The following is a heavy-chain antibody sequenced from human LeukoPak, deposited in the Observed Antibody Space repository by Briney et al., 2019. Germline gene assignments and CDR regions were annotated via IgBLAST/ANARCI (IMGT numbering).Heavy chain of an antibody. CDR1: NYIFSSYG. CDR3: ARDGSGVWFDY. CDR2: INAYNGDT. D-gene: IGHD3-10*01. V-gene: IGHV1-18*01. Sequence: ASVRVSCKASNYIFSSYGISWVRQAPGQGLEWMAWINAYNGDTNYAQKFQGRVTLTTDTSTSTAYMELRNLRSGDTAIYYCARDGSGVWFDYWGQGTLVTVSS. J-gene: IGHJ4*02.